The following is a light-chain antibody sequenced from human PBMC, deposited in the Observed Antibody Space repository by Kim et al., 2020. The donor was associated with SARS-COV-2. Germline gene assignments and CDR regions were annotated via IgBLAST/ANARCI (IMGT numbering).Light chain of an antibody. CDR3: QAWDSSTVV. Sequence: SYELTQPPSVSVSPGQTANIACSGDKLGDKYASWYLQKPGQSPVLLIYQDNKRPSGIPERFSGSNSGNTATLTIGGTQTMDEADYYCQAWDSSTVVFGGGTQLTVL. CDR2: QDN. CDR1: KLGDKY. J-gene: IGLJ2*01. V-gene: IGLV3-1*01.